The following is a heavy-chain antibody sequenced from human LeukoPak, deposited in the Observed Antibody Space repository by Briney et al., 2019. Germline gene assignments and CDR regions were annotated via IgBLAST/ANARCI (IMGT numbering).Heavy chain of an antibody. J-gene: IGHJ5*02. V-gene: IGHV1-46*01. CDR1: GYTFTSYY. CDR3: ARDRYYYDSSGYYYARFDP. CDR2: INPSGGST. D-gene: IGHD3-22*01. Sequence: GASVKVSCKASGYTFTSYYMHWVRQAPGQGLEWMGIINPSGGSTSYAQKFQGRVTMTRDMSTSTDYMELSSLRSEDTAVYYCARDRYYYDSSGYYYARFDPWGQGTLVTVSS.